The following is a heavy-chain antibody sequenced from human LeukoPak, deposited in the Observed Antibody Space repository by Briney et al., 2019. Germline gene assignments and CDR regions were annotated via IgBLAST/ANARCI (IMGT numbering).Heavy chain of an antibody. CDR1: GYSLSSGFF. V-gene: IGHV4-38-2*02. CDR3: ARGGYYYLDV. Sequence: SETLSLTCTVSGYSLSSGFFCDWIRQSPGKGLEWIAYIFHNGNTKYNPSLWSRVTISIDTSRNQVFLNLSSVTVADTAVYYCARGGYYYLDVWGKGTTVTVSS. J-gene: IGHJ6*03. CDR2: IFHNGNT.